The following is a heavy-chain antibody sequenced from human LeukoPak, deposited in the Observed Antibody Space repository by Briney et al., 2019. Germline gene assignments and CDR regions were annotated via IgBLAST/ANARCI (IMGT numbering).Heavy chain of an antibody. CDR2: ISYDGRHK. CDR3: ARVPSIAAVGIRLDY. CDR1: GFTFSNYG. J-gene: IGHJ4*02. V-gene: IGHV3-30*03. D-gene: IGHD6-13*01. Sequence: GGSLRLSCVASGFTFSNYGMHWVRQAPGKGLEGVAVISYDGRHKYYADSVKGRFTISRDNSKNTLYLQMNSLRAEDTAMYYCARVPSIAAVGIRLDYWGQGTLVTVSS.